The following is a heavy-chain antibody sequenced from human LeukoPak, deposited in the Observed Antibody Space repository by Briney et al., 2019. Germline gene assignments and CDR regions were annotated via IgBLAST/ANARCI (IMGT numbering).Heavy chain of an antibody. CDR3: ARGEEYYDFWSGYHLYYFDY. CDR1: GYTFTSYD. CDR2: MNPNSGNT. V-gene: IGHV1-8*01. J-gene: IGHJ4*02. Sequence: ALVKVSCKASGYTFTSYDINSVRQATGQGLEWMGWMNPNSGNTGYAQKFQGRVTMTRNTSISTAYMELSSLRSEDTAVYYCARGEEYYDFWSGYHLYYFDYWGQGTLVTVSS. D-gene: IGHD3-3*01.